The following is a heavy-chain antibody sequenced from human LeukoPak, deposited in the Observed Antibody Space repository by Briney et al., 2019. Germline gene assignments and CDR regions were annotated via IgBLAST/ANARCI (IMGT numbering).Heavy chain of an antibody. J-gene: IGHJ5*02. CDR3: AREETRATVTTATWFDP. CDR1: GYTFTSYG. V-gene: IGHV1-18*01. CDR2: ISAYNGNT. Sequence: GASVTVSCKASGYTFTSYGISWVRQAPGQGLEWMGWISAYNGNTNYAQKLQGRVTMTTDTSTSTAYMELRSLRSDDTAVYYCAREETRATVTTATWFDPWGQGTVVTVSS. D-gene: IGHD4-17*01.